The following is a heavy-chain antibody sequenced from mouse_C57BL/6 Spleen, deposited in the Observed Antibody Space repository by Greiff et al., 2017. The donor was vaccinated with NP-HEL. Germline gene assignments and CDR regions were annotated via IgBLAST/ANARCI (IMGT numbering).Heavy chain of an antibody. V-gene: IGHV1-26*01. D-gene: IGHD2-2*01. Sequence: EVQLQQSGPELVKPGASVKISCKASGYTFTDYYMNWVKQSHGKSLEWIGDINPNNGGTSYNQKFKGKATLTVDKSSSTAYMELRSLTSEDSAVYYCARGGYGYDGDAMDYWGQGTSVTVSS. CDR3: ARGGYGYDGDAMDY. CDR2: INPNNGGT. CDR1: GYTFTDYY. J-gene: IGHJ4*01.